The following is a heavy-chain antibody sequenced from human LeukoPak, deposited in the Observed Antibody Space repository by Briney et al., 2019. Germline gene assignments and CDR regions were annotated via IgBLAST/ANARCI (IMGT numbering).Heavy chain of an antibody. CDR2: IYSGGST. J-gene: IGHJ5*02. Sequence: ETLSLTCTVSGGSISSYYWSWVRQAPGKGLEWVSVIYSGGSTYYADSVKGRFTISRDNSKNTLYLQMNSLRAEDTAVYYCARDVYSSSSGGFDPWGQGTLVTVSS. CDR3: ARDVYSSSSGGFDP. D-gene: IGHD6-6*01. V-gene: IGHV3-53*01. CDR1: GGSISSYY.